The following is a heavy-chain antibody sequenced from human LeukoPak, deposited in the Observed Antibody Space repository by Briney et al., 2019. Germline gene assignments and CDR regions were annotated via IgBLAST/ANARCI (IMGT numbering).Heavy chain of an antibody. D-gene: IGHD2-2*01. CDR3: VLAGRSGRVY. CDR1: GFSFSEHG. Sequence: PGGSLRLSCAASGFSFSEHGMHWVRQAPGKGPEWVTVTWYDGSNNHYADSVKGRFTISRDNTKNTLYLQMNSLRGDDTAVYYCVLAGRSGRVYWGPGTLVTVSS. J-gene: IGHJ4*02. CDR2: TWYDGSNN. V-gene: IGHV3-33*03.